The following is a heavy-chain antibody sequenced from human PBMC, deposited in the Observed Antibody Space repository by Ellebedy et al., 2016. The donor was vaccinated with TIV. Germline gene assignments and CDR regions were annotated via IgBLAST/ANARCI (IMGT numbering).Heavy chain of an antibody. CDR2: ISGSGGST. Sequence: GESLKISXAASGFTFSSYAMSWVRQAPGKGLEWVSAISGSGGSTYYADSVKGRFTISRDNSKNTLYLQMNSLRAEDTAVYYCAKEVGYYGSSGYYYAYWGQGTLVTVSS. D-gene: IGHD3-22*01. CDR1: GFTFSSYA. J-gene: IGHJ4*02. CDR3: AKEVGYYGSSGYYYAY. V-gene: IGHV3-23*01.